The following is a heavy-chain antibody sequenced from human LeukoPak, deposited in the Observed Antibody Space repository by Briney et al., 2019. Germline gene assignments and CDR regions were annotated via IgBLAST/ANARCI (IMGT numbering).Heavy chain of an antibody. J-gene: IGHJ6*04. V-gene: IGHV3-74*01. CDR1: GFTFSSYW. D-gene: IGHD2-2*01. Sequence: GGSLRLSCAASGFTFSSYWMHWVRQAPGKGLVWVSRINTDGSSTSYADSVKGRFTISRDNAKNTLYLQMNSLRAEDTAVYYCAREWKDIVVVPAAIWMDVWGKGTTVIVSS. CDR3: AREWKDIVVVPAAIWMDV. CDR2: INTDGSST.